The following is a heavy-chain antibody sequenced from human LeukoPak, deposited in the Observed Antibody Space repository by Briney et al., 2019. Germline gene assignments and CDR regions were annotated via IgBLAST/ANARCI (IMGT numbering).Heavy chain of an antibody. J-gene: IGHJ4*02. CDR3: ARDFPRGGYSYGHYYFDY. D-gene: IGHD5-18*01. CDR1: GGSISSGGYS. V-gene: IGHV4-30-2*01. CDR2: IYHSGST. Sequence: SETLSLTCAVSGGSISSGGYSWSWIRQPPGKGLEWIGYIYHSGSTYYNPSLKSRVTISVDRSKNQFSLKLSSVTAADTAVYYCARDFPRGGYSYGHYYFDYWGQGTLVTVSS.